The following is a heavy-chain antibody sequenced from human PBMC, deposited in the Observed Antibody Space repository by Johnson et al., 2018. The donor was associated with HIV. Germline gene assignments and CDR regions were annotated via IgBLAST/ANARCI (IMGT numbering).Heavy chain of an antibody. CDR2: ISYDGIEK. CDR1: GFTFSSYG. V-gene: IGHV3-30*03. Sequence: QVQLVESGGGVVQPGRSLRLSCAASGFTFSSYGMHWVRQAPGKGLEWVALISYDGIEKYYADSVKGRFTISRDNSKNTVYLQMHSLRAEDTAVYYCARVTGPFDIWGQGTMVTVSS. CDR3: ARVTGPFDI. J-gene: IGHJ3*02. D-gene: IGHD4-11*01.